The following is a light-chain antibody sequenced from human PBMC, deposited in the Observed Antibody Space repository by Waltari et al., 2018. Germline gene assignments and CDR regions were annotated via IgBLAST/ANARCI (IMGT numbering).Light chain of an antibody. CDR3: QQYFSTPPT. Sequence: DIVMTQSPDSLAVSLGERATINCRSSQRVLYSSNNKNYLAWDQQKRGQPPKLLIYWASTQGAWVPDRISGGGARTDFTPTISSLQAEDVAVYYCQQYFSTPPTFGQGTKVEIK. CDR1: QRVLYSSNNKNY. V-gene: IGKV4-1*01. CDR2: WAS. J-gene: IGKJ1*01.